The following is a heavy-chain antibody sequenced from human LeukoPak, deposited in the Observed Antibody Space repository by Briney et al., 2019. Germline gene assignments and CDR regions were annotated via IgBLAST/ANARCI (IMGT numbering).Heavy chain of an antibody. CDR1: GYTFTSYD. Sequence: ASVKVSCKASGYTFTSYDINWVRQVTGQGLEWMGWMNPKSGNTGYAQKFQGRVTITRDTSISTAYMELSRLRSDDTAVYYCARPTFIYGDMPDYWGQGTLVTVSS. J-gene: IGHJ4*02. V-gene: IGHV1-8*03. CDR2: MNPKSGNT. CDR3: ARPTFIYGDMPDY. D-gene: IGHD4-17*01.